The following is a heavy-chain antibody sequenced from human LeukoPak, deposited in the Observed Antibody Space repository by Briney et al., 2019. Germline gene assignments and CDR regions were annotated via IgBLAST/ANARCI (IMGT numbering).Heavy chain of an antibody. V-gene: IGHV4-38-2*01. D-gene: IGHD2-2*02. CDR3: ARRIYCNTTSYYTDYFFDY. Sequence: SETLSLTCAVSGYSISSGYYWGWIRQPPGKGLEWIGSIHHSGSTYYNPSLKSRVTISVDTSKNQFSLKLSSVTAADTAVYYCARRIYCNTTSYYTDYFFDYWGQGTLVTVSS. J-gene: IGHJ4*02. CDR2: IHHSGST. CDR1: GYSISSGYY.